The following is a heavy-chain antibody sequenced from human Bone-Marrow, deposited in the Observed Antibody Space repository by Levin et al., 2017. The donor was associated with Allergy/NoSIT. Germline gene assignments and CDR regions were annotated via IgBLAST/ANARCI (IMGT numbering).Heavy chain of an antibody. Sequence: GESLKISCKTSGYSFTNYGITWVRQAPGQGFEGMGWINVENGDTNYGQKFQGRVSMTTDTSTSTVYMELRSLRPDDTAVYYCARVARDAFGVVVEYYHYMDVWGKGTTVTVSS. CDR2: INVENGDT. D-gene: IGHD3-3*01. J-gene: IGHJ6*03. CDR3: ARVARDAFGVVVEYYHYMDV. CDR1: GYSFTNYG. V-gene: IGHV1-18*01.